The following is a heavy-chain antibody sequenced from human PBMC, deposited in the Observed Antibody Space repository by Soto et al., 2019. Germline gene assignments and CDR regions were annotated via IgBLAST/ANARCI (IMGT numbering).Heavy chain of an antibody. Sequence: ASVKVSCTASGYTFTSYYMHWVRQAPGQGLEWMGIINPSGGSTSYAQKFQGRVTMTRDTSTSTVYMELSSLRSEDTAVYYCARDHSSSFYYYYYYGMDVWGQGTTVTVSS. CDR3: ARDHSSSFYYYYYYGMDV. CDR2: INPSGGST. CDR1: GYTFTSYY. J-gene: IGHJ6*02. D-gene: IGHD6-6*01. V-gene: IGHV1-46*01.